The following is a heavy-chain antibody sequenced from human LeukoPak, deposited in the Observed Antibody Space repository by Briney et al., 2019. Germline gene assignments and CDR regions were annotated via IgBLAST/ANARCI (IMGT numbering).Heavy chain of an antibody. CDR1: GFTFSSYA. V-gene: IGHV3-23*01. CDR3: SKDRAGYSGARGFDY. D-gene: IGHD5-12*01. Sequence: GSLRLSCAASGFTFSSYAMSWVRQAPGEGLEWVSRISDSGDITYYADSVKGRFTISRDNSKNTLYLQMNSLRAEDTAVYYCSKDRAGYSGARGFDYWGQGTLVTVSS. CDR2: ISDSGDIT. J-gene: IGHJ4*02.